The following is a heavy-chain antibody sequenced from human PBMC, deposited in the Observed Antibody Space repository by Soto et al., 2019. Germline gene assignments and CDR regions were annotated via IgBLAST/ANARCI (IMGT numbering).Heavy chain of an antibody. D-gene: IGHD2-2*01. CDR3: ARERGYCSSTSCYLDLDY. CDR2: INSDGSST. CDR1: GFTFSSYW. Sequence: EVQLVESGGGLVQPGGSLRLSCAASGFTFSSYWMHWVRQAPGKGLVWVSRINSDGSSTSYADSVKGRFTISRDNAKNTLYLQMNSLRAEDTAVYYCARERGYCSSTSCYLDLDYWGQGTLVTVSS. V-gene: IGHV3-74*01. J-gene: IGHJ4*02.